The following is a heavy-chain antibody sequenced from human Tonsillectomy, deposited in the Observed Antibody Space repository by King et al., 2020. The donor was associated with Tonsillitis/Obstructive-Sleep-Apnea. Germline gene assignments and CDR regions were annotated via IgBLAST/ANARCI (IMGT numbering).Heavy chain of an antibody. CDR3: AKDLLMGYGDYENVGHFDY. CDR2: ISGSGGST. CDR1: GFTFSSYA. Sequence: VQLVESGGGLVQPGGSLRLSCAASGFTFSSYAMSWVRQAPGKGLEWVSAISGSGGSTYYADSVKGRFTISRDNSKNTLYLQMNSLRAEDTAVYYCAKDLLMGYGDYENVGHFDYWGQGTLVTVSS. J-gene: IGHJ4*02. V-gene: IGHV3-23*04. D-gene: IGHD4-17*01.